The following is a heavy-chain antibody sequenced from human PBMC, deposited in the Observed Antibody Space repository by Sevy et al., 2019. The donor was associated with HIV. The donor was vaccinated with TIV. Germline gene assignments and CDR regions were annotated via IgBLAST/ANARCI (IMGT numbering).Heavy chain of an antibody. V-gene: IGHV3-7*01. J-gene: IGHJ4*02. D-gene: IGHD2-2*02. CDR2: IKQDGSEK. CDR1: GFTLSSYW. Sequence: GGSLRLSCAASGFTLSSYWMSWVRQAPGKGLEWVANIKQDGSEKYYVDSVKGGFTSSRENGKNSLYLKMNSLRAEDTAVYYCARESCSSTSCYIGWPYYFDYWGQGTLVTVSS. CDR3: ARESCSSTSCYIGWPYYFDY.